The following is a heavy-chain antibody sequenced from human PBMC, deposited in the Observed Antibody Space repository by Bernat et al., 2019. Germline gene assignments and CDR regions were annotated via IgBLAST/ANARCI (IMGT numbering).Heavy chain of an antibody. V-gene: IGHV3-48*03. J-gene: IGHJ5*02. D-gene: IGHD2-15*01. Sequence: EVQLVESGGGLVQPGGSLRLSCAASGFTFSSYDMNWVRQAPGKGLEWVSYISSSGSTIYYADSVKGRFTISRDNAKNSLYLQMNSLRAEDTAVYYCARQGGEKYNWFDPWGQGTLVTVSS. CDR3: ARQGGEKYNWFDP. CDR1: GFTFSSYD. CDR2: ISSSGSTI.